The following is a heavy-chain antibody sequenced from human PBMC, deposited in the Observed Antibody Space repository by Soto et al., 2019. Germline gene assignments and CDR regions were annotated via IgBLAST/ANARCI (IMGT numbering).Heavy chain of an antibody. J-gene: IGHJ4*02. D-gene: IGHD1-1*01. Sequence: PGGSLKLSCAASGFTVSSTYMSGVRQAPGKGLEWVSVIYSGGSTYYADSVKGRFTISRDNSKNTLYLQMNSLRAEDTAVYYCARERYLRYYFDYWGQGTLVTVSS. CDR1: GFTVSSTY. V-gene: IGHV3-53*01. CDR2: IYSGGST. CDR3: ARERYLRYYFDY.